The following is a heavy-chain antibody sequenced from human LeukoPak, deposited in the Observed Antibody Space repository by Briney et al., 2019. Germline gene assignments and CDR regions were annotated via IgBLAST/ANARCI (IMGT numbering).Heavy chain of an antibody. CDR2: IFYNGST. J-gene: IGHJ4*02. CDR3: GRFSSGWFDFDY. CDR1: GGSISSSSYY. Sequence: ASETLSLTCTVSGGSISSSSYYWGWIRQSPGKGLEWIGTIFYNGSTYYKPSLKSRVTISVDTSKNQFSLKLSSVTAADTAVYYCGRFSSGWFDFDYWGQGTQFTVSS. D-gene: IGHD6-19*01. V-gene: IGHV4-39*07.